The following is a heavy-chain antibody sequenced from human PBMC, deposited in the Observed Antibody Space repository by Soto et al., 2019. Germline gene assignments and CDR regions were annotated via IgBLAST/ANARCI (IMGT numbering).Heavy chain of an antibody. CDR3: ARDGYCSGGSCYSVPVFDY. V-gene: IGHV3-33*01. CDR1: GFTFSSYG. CDR2: IWYDGSNK. Sequence: QVQLVESGGGVVQPGRSLRLSCAASGFTFSSYGMHWVRQAPGKGLEWVAVIWYDGSNKNYADSVKGRFTSSRDNSKKTLYRQMNCLRAEDTAVYYCARDGYCSGGSCYSVPVFDYWGQGTLVTVSS. D-gene: IGHD2-15*01. J-gene: IGHJ4*02.